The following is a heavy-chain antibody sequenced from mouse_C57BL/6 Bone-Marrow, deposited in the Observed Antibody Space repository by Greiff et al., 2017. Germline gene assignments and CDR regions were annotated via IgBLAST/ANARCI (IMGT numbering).Heavy chain of an antibody. CDR2: IDPSDSYT. V-gene: IGHV1-69*01. J-gene: IGHJ1*03. CDR3: AGGYWYFDV. Sequence: QVQLQQPGAELVMPGASVKLSCKASGYTFTSYWMHWVKQRPGQGLEWIGEIDPSDSYTNYNQKFKGKSTLTVDKSSSTAYLQLSSLTSEDSAVYYCAGGYWYFDVWGTGTAVTVSS. CDR1: GYTFTSYW.